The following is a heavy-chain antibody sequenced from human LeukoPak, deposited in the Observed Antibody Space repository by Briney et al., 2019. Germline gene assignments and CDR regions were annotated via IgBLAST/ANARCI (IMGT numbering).Heavy chain of an antibody. CDR1: GGTFSSYA. Sequence: GASVKVSCKASGGTFSSYAISWVRQAPGQGLEWMGGIIPIFGTANYAQKFQGRVTITADESTSTAYMELNSLRAEDTAVYYCARLTPPTRAFSGSTKFDPWGQGTLVTVSS. D-gene: IGHD3-10*01. CDR2: IIPIFGTA. CDR3: ARLTPPTRAFSGSTKFDP. V-gene: IGHV1-69*13. J-gene: IGHJ5*02.